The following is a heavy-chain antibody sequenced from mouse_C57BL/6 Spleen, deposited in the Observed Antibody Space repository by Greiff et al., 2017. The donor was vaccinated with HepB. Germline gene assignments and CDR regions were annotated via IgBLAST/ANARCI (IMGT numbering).Heavy chain of an antibody. CDR3: ARPRAFYYYAMDY. J-gene: IGHJ4*01. CDR2: ISYDGSN. CDR1: GYSITSGYY. Sequence: EVQLQQSGPGLVKPSQSLSLTCSVTGYSITSGYYWNWIRQFPGNKLECVVFISYDGSNNYNPTFKNQITITRDTSTNQFFLKLNCVTTEDTATYYCARPRAFYYYAMDYWGQGTSVTVSS. V-gene: IGHV3-6*01. D-gene: IGHD2-10*02.